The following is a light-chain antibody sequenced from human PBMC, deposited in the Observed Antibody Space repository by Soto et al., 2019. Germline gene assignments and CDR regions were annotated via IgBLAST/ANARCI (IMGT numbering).Light chain of an antibody. CDR1: RHVGSK. V-gene: IGKV3-15*01. CDR2: GAS. J-gene: IGKJ1*01. CDR3: QQYGSSPVT. Sequence: EIVMTQSPATLSVSPGERATLSCRASRHVGSKLAWYMQKPGQSPRLLISGASTRAADFPARFSGSGSGTEFILTISRLQSEDFAVYYCQQYGSSPVTFGQGTKVDIK.